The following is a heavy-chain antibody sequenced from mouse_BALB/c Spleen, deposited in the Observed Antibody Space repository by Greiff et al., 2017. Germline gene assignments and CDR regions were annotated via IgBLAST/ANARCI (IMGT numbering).Heavy chain of an antibody. D-gene: IGHD2-3*01. V-gene: IGHV1S135*01. J-gene: IGHJ4*01. CDR1: GYSFTSYY. CDR3: ADGYYDAMDY. CDR2: IDPFNGGT. Sequence: EVQLQQSGAELARPGASVKISCKASGYSFTSYYMHWVKQSHGKSLEWIGYIDPFNGGTSYNQKFKGKATLTVDKSSSTAYMHLSSLTSEDSAVYYCADGYYDAMDYWGQGTSVTVSS.